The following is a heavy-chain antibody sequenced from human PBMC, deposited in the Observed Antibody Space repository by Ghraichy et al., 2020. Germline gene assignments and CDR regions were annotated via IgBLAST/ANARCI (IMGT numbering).Heavy chain of an antibody. Sequence: SGPTLVKPTETLTLTCSFSGFSLATTREGVGWIRQSPGKALEWLALIYWDDDKLYSPSLKNRLTINKDTSKNQVVLTMGDMDPVDTAAFYCAHRTPSHWYFDVWRPGILVPVSS. CDR1: GFSLATTREG. J-gene: IGHJ2*01. V-gene: IGHV2-5*02. CDR3: AHRTPSHWYFDV. D-gene: IGHD6-6*01. CDR2: IYWDDDK.